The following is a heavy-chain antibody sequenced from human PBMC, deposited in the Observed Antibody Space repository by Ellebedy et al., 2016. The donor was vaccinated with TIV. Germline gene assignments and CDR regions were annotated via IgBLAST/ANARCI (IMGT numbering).Heavy chain of an antibody. D-gene: IGHD3-9*01. V-gene: IGHV1-69*13. J-gene: IGHJ6*02. CDR2: IIPMFGTA. Sequence: SVKVSCKASGGTFNSYAISWVRQAPGQGLEWMGGIIPMFGTASYAQKFQGRVTITADAFTSTGYVELSSLTSEDTAVYYCARGTGYHPSSGTDVWGQGTTVTVSS. CDR3: ARGTGYHPSSGTDV. CDR1: GGTFNSYA.